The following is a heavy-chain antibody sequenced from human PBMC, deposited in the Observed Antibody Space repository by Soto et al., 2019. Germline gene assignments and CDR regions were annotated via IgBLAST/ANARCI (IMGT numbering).Heavy chain of an antibody. J-gene: IGHJ4*02. Sequence: QVQLVESGGGVVQPGRSLRLSCAASGFTFSSYGMHWVRQAPGKGLEWVAVISYDGSNKYYADSVKGRFTISRDNSKNTLYLQVNSLGAEDTAVYYCAKHRRMVVVAAPFDSWGQGTLVTVSS. V-gene: IGHV3-30*18. D-gene: IGHD2-15*01. CDR2: ISYDGSNK. CDR3: AKHRRMVVVAAPFDS. CDR1: GFTFSSYG.